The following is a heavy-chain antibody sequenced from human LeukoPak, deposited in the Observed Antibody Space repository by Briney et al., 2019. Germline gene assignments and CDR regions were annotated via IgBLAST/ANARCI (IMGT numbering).Heavy chain of an antibody. CDR2: ISSNGGST. D-gene: IGHD2-15*01. Sequence: GGSLRLSCAASGFTFSSYGMHWVRQAPGKGLEYVSAISSNGGSTYYANSVKGRFTISRDNSKNTLYLQMGSLRAEDMAVYYCARLGLVGAAAFDYWGQGTLVTVSS. CDR1: GFTFSSYG. CDR3: ARLGLVGAAAFDY. V-gene: IGHV3-64*01. J-gene: IGHJ4*02.